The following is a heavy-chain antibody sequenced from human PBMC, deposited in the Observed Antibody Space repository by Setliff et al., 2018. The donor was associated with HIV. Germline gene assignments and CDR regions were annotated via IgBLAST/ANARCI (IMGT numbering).Heavy chain of an antibody. D-gene: IGHD2-2*01. Sequence: GGSLRLSCAASGLIFSNYWMSWVRQAPGKGLEWVASIKQDGSEQYYVDSVKGRFTISRDNAKNSLHLQMNSLGADDTAIYYCASPSPYCTTASCPEYFLHWGRGTLVTVSS. CDR3: ASPSPYCTTASCPEYFLH. CDR1: GLIFSNYW. CDR2: IKQDGSEQ. J-gene: IGHJ1*01. V-gene: IGHV3-7*01.